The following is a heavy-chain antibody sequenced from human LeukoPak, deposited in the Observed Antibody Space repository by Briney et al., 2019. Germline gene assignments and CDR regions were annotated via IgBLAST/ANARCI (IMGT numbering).Heavy chain of an antibody. D-gene: IGHD3-3*01. J-gene: IGHJ4*02. CDR2: INPSGGST. CDR3: ARALASITIFGVVTEFDY. CDR1: GYTFTSYY. V-gene: IGHV1-46*01. Sequence: ASVKVSCKASGYTFTSYYMHWVRQAPGQGLEWMGIINPSGGSTSYAQKFQGRVTMTRDTSTSTVYMELSSLRSEDTAVYYCARALASITIFGVVTEFDYLGQGTLVTVSS.